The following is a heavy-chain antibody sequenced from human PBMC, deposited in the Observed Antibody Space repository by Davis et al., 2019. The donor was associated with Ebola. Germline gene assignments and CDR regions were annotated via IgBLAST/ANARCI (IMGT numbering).Heavy chain of an antibody. Sequence: SVKVSCKASGYTFTSYGISWVRQAPGQGLEWMGWISAYNGNTNYAQKLQGRVTMTTDTSTSTAYMELRSLRSDDTAVYYCARDRTYSSGWYLGAFDIWGQGTMVTVSS. J-gene: IGHJ3*02. CDR3: ARDRTYSSGWYLGAFDI. V-gene: IGHV1-18*01. CDR2: ISAYNGNT. CDR1: GYTFTSYG. D-gene: IGHD6-19*01.